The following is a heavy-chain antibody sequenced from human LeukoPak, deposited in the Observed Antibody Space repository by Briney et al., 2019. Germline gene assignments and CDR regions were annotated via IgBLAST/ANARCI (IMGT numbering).Heavy chain of an antibody. CDR1: GFTFSSYG. V-gene: IGHV3-30*02. Sequence: PGGSLRLSCAASGFTFSSYGMHWVRQAPGKGLEWVAFIRYDGSNKDYADSVKGRFTISRDNSKNTLYLQMNSLRAEDTAVYYCAKDTDKGSYYFDYWGQGSLVTVSS. D-gene: IGHD3-10*01. CDR2: IRYDGSNK. CDR3: AKDTDKGSYYFDY. J-gene: IGHJ4*02.